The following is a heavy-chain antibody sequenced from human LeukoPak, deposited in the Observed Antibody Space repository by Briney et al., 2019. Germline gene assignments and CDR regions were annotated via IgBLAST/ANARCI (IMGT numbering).Heavy chain of an antibody. J-gene: IGHJ4*02. Sequence: PGGSLRLSCAASGFTFSSYEMNWVRQAPGKGLEWVSHISGSGSTIYYADSVRGRFTISRDNAKNSLYLQMNSLRAVDTAVYYCARDAVSLAAAGTSDYWGQGTLVTVSS. V-gene: IGHV3-48*03. CDR2: ISGSGSTI. D-gene: IGHD6-13*01. CDR3: ARDAVSLAAAGTSDY. CDR1: GFTFSSYE.